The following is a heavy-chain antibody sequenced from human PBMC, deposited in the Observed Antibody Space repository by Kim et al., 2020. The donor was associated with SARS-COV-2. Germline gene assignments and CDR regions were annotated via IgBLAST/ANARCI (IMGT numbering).Heavy chain of an antibody. CDR2: ISYDGSNK. V-gene: IGHV3-30-3*01. J-gene: IGHJ6*02. CDR1: GFTFSSWA. CDR3: ERDPWSRLRGVTYSYYGMDV. Sequence: GVSLRLSCAASGFTFSSWAMHWVRQAPGKGLEWVAVISYDGSNKNYADSVKGRFTISRDNSKNTLYRQMNSLRGEDTAMYYCERDPWSRLRGVTYSYYGMDVWGQGTTGTVSS. D-gene: IGHD3-10*01.